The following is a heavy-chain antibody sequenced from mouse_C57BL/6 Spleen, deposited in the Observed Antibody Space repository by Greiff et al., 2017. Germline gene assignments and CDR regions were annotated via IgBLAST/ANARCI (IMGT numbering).Heavy chain of an antibody. CDR3: ARENYYGSSWFAY. J-gene: IGHJ3*01. CDR2: ISSGGSYT. D-gene: IGHD1-1*01. V-gene: IGHV5-6*02. CDR1: GFTFSSYG. Sequence: EVKLVESGGDLVKPGGSLKLSCAASGFTFSSYGMSWVRQTPDKRLEWVATISSGGSYTYYPDSVKGRFTISRDNAKNTLYLQMSSLKSEDTAMYYCARENYYGSSWFAYWGQGTLVTVSA.